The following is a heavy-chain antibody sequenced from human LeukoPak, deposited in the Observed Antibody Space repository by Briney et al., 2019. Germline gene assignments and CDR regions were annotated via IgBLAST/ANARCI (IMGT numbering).Heavy chain of an antibody. CDR2: IYYSGST. J-gene: IGHJ4*02. V-gene: IGHV4-59*08. D-gene: IGHD3-10*01. CDR3: ARPDKTPISGFDY. Sequence: SETLSLTCTVSGGSISSYYWSWIRQPPGKGLEWIGYIYYSGSTNYDPSLKSRVTISVDTSKTQFPLKLSSVTAAATAVYYCARPDKTPISGFDYWGQGTLVTVSS. CDR1: GGSISSYY.